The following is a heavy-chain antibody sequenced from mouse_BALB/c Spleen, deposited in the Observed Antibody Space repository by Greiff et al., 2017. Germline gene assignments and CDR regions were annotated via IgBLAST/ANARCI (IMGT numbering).Heavy chain of an antibody. V-gene: IGHV2-6-7*01. CDR3: AREGSYDAMDY. D-gene: IGHD1-1*02. J-gene: IGHJ4*01. CDR1: GFSLTGYG. Sequence: VMLVESGPGLVAPSQSLSITCTVSGFSLTGYGVNWVRQPPGKGLEWLGMIWGDGSTDYNSALMSRLSISKDNSKSQVFLKMNSLQTDDTAMYYCAREGSYDAMDYWGQGTSVTVSS. CDR2: IWGDGST.